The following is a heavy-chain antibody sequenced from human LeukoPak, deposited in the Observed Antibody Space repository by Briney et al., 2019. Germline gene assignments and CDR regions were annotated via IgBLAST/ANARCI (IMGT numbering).Heavy chain of an antibody. CDR2: IYYSGST. CDR1: GGSISSYY. D-gene: IGHD2-2*01. Sequence: SETLSLTCTVSGGSISSYYWSWIRQPPGKGLEWIGYIYYSGSTNYNPSLKSRVTISVDTSKNQFSLKLSSVTAADTAVYYCARAPIVVVPAAKPSYYYYGIDVWGKGTTVTVSS. CDR3: ARAPIVVVPAAKPSYYYYGIDV. V-gene: IGHV4-59*01. J-gene: IGHJ6*04.